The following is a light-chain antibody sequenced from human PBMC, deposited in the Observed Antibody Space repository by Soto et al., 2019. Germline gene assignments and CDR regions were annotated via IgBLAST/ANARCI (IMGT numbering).Light chain of an antibody. Sequence: DIQMTQSPSTLSGSVGDRVTITCRASQTISSWLDWYQQKPGKDPKLLIYKASTLKSGVPSRFSVSGSGTEFTLTISSLQPDDFATYSCQHYYSYSETFGQGTKVDIK. CDR2: KAS. J-gene: IGKJ1*01. CDR1: QTISSW. CDR3: QHYYSYSET. V-gene: IGKV1-5*03.